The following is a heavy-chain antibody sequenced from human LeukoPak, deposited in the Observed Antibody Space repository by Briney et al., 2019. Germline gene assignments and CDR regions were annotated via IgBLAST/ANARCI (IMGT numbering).Heavy chain of an antibody. Sequence: AASVKVSCKASGGTFSSYAISWVRQAPGQGLEWMGGIIPIFGTANYAQKFQGRVTITTDESTSTAYMELSSLRSEDTAVYYCARELADYYDRSDPSWGYFDYWGQGTLVTVSS. CDR3: ARELADYYDRSDPSWGYFDY. CDR1: GGTFSSYA. CDR2: IIPIFGTA. D-gene: IGHD3-22*01. V-gene: IGHV1-69*05. J-gene: IGHJ4*02.